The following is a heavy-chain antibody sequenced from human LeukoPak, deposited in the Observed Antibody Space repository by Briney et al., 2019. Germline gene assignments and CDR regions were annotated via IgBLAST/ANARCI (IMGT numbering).Heavy chain of an antibody. D-gene: IGHD3-22*01. V-gene: IGHV3-74*01. CDR1: GFTFDDFA. CDR2: INSDGSST. Sequence: GGSLRLSCAASGFTFDDFAMHWVRQAPGKGLVWVSRINSDGSSTSYADSVKGRFTISRDNAKNTLYLQMNSLRAEDTAVYYCARESGYDSSGYYHDAFDIWGQGTMVTVSS. J-gene: IGHJ3*02. CDR3: ARESGYDSSGYYHDAFDI.